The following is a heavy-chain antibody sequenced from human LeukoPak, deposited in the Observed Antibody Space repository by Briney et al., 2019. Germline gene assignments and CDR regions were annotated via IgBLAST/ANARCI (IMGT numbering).Heavy chain of an antibody. CDR1: GYTFTSYG. D-gene: IGHD1-26*01. V-gene: IGHV1-18*01. CDR3: ARDRGGSYYGDDAFDI. Sequence: ASVKVSCKASGYTFTSYGISWVRQAPGQGLEWMGWISAYNGNTNYAQKLQGRVTMTTDTSTSTAYMELRSLGSDDTAVYYCARDRGGSYYGDDAFDIWGQGTMVTVSS. J-gene: IGHJ3*02. CDR2: ISAYNGNT.